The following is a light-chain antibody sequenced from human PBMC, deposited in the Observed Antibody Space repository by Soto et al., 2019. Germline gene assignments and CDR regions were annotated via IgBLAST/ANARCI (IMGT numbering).Light chain of an antibody. V-gene: IGLV2-14*01. Sequence: QSALTQPASVSGSPGQSITISCTGTSSDVGGYNYVSWYQQHPGKAPKLMIYDVSNRPSGVSNRFSGSKSGNTASLTISGLQAEDEADYYGSSYTSISTLVFGGGTKVTVL. CDR1: SSDVGGYNY. CDR2: DVS. J-gene: IGLJ2*01. CDR3: SSYTSISTLV.